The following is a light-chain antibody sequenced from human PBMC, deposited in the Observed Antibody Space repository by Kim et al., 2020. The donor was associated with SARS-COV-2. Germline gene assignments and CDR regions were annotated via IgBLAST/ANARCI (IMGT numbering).Light chain of an antibody. CDR3: ELSYTTVTVV. CDR2: KES. Sequence: WYQQKTGQAPVVVIYKESARPSGIPERFSGSSSGNIVTLTISGVQAADAADYYCELSYTTVTVVFGG. J-gene: IGLJ3*02. V-gene: IGLV3-25*01.